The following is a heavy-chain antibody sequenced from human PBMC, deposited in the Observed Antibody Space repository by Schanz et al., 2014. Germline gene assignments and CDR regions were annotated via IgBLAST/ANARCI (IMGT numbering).Heavy chain of an antibody. J-gene: IGHJ3*02. CDR2: FVPRLRVA. V-gene: IGHV1-69*04. CDR3: ARDIQYHYDTSGPVGAFDI. D-gene: IGHD3-22*01. CDR1: GYTFPSYG. Sequence: QVQLVQSGAEVKKPGASVKVSCKASGYTFPSYGISWVRQAPGQGLEWMGRFVPRLRVALYAQNFRGRVTITADSSTNTAYLEVSSLRFEDTAMYYCARDIQYHYDTSGPVGAFDIWGQGTVVTVSS.